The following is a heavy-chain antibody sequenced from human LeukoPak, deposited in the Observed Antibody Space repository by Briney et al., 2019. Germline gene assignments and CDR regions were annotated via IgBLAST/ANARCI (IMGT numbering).Heavy chain of an antibody. Sequence: GGSLRLSCAASGFTVSSHYMSWVRQAPGKGLEWVSVIYSGGSTYYADSVKGRFTISRDNSKNTLYLQMNSLRAEDTAVYYCARDFSGRGDAFDIWGQGTMVTVSS. D-gene: IGHD1-26*01. CDR2: IYSGGST. CDR1: GFTVSSHY. CDR3: ARDFSGRGDAFDI. J-gene: IGHJ3*02. V-gene: IGHV3-53*01.